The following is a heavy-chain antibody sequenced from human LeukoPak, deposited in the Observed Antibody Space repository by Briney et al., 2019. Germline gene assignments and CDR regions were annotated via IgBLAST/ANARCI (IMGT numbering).Heavy chain of an antibody. V-gene: IGHV3-30-3*01. CDR1: GFTFSSSA. Sequence: PGGSLRLSCAASGFTFSSSAMHWVRQAPGKGLEWVAFISYDGNNKYYADSVKGRFTISRDNSKNTLYLQMNSLRAEDTAVYYCARVRDWLSYYYYYGMDVWGQGTTVTISS. CDR3: ARVRDWLSYYYYYGMDV. CDR2: ISYDGNNK. J-gene: IGHJ6*02. D-gene: IGHD3/OR15-3a*01.